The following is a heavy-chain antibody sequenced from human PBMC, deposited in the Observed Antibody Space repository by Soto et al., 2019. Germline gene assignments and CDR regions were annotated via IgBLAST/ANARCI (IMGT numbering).Heavy chain of an antibody. CDR1: GFTFSDHY. V-gene: IGHV3-11*01. D-gene: IGHD2-8*01. CDR3: ARDRGYCTNGVCYHYGMDV. CDR2: ISSSGSTI. Sequence: QVQLVESGGGLVKPGGSLRLSCAASGFTFSDHYMSWIRPAPGKGLVWGSYISSSGSTIYYADSVKARFTLSRENAKSSLYLEINNLRAEDTAVYYCARDRGYCTNGVCYHYGMDVWGQGTTVTVSS. J-gene: IGHJ6*02.